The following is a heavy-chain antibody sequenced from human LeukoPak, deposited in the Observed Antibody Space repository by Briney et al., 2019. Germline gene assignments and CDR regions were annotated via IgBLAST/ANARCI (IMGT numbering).Heavy chain of an antibody. J-gene: IGHJ4*02. V-gene: IGHV4-4*02. Sequence: YETLSLTRGVSGGSITNTNYWTWVRQPPGKGLEWIGEVNLQGSTNYNPSLMGRVAIAVDTSENHISLQLTSVTAADTAVYYCAREGGPYRPLDYSGQGNLVTVSS. CDR1: GGSITNTNY. CDR3: AREGGPYRPLDY. CDR2: VNLQGST.